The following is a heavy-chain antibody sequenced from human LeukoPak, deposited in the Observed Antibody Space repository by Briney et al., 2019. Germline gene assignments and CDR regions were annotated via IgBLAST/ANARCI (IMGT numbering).Heavy chain of an antibody. Sequence: SETLSLTCAVYGGSFSGYYWSWIRQPPGKGLEWIGEINHSGSTNYNPSLKSRVTISVDTSKNQFSLKLSSVTAADTAVYYCAGGARRRIVLSAFDIWGQGTMVTVSS. J-gene: IGHJ3*02. D-gene: IGHD2-8*02. CDR3: AGGARRRIVLSAFDI. CDR2: INHSGST. V-gene: IGHV4-34*01. CDR1: GGSFSGYY.